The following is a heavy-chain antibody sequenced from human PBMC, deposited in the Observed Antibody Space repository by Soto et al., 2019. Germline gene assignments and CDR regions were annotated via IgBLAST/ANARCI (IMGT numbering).Heavy chain of an antibody. Sequence: GASVKVSCKASGYTFTSYGISWVRQAPGQGLEWMGWISAYNGNTNYAQKLQGRVTMTTDTSTSTAYMELRSLRSDDTAVYYCARDPKTMVRGYPGGYWGQGTLVTVSS. CDR1: GYTFTSYG. CDR2: ISAYNGNT. CDR3: ARDPKTMVRGYPGGY. D-gene: IGHD3-10*01. V-gene: IGHV1-18*01. J-gene: IGHJ4*02.